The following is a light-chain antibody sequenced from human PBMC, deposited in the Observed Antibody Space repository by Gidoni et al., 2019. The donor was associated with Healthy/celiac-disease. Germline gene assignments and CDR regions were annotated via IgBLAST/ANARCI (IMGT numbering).Light chain of an antibody. CDR3: SSYTSSSTLVV. J-gene: IGLJ2*01. Sequence: QSALTQPASVSGPPGRSLTISCTGTSSDVGGYNSVSWYQQHPGKAPKLMIYEVSNRPSGVSNRFSGSKSGNTASLTISGLQAEDEADYYCSSYTSSSTLVVFGGGTKLTVL. CDR2: EVS. V-gene: IGLV2-14*01. CDR1: SSDVGGYNS.